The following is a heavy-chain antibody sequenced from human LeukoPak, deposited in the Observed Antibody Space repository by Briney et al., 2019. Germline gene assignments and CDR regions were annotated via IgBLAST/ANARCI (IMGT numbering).Heavy chain of an antibody. V-gene: IGHV1-18*01. Sequence: GASVKVSCKASGYTFTTYGISWVRQAPGQGPEWMGWTSTYSGNTHYAQELQGRVTLTTDTSTSTAYMDLRSLRSDDTAVYYCARDGRGHWDTRIWYLGNWFDPWGQGTLVTVSS. CDR1: GYTFTTYG. CDR3: ARDGRGHWDTRIWYLGNWFDP. J-gene: IGHJ5*02. D-gene: IGHD6-13*01. CDR2: TSTYSGNT.